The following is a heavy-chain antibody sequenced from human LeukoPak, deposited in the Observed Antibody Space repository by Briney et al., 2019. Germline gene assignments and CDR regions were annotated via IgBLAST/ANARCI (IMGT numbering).Heavy chain of an antibody. V-gene: IGHV3-30*02. CDR3: ARDYNRIYYCYYYMDV. D-gene: IGHD1-14*01. CDR2: IRYDGSNK. CDR1: GFTFSSYG. Sequence: GGSLRLSCAASGFTFSSYGMHWVRQAPGKGLEWVAFIRYDGSNKYYADSVKGRFTISRDNAKNSLYLQMNSLRAEDTAVYYCARDYNRIYYCYYYMDVWGKGTTVTVSS. J-gene: IGHJ6*03.